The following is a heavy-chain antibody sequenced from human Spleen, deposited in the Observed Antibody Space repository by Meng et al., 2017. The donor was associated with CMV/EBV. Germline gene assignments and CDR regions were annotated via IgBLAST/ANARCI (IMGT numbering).Heavy chain of an antibody. CDR1: GYSINSGYY. D-gene: IGHD3-9*01. V-gene: IGHV4-38-2*02. CDR2: IFHSGNT. J-gene: IGHJ4*02. CDR3: AREAGLRYLEG. Sequence: GSLRLSCTVSGYSINSGYYWGWIRQPPGKGLEWIGNIFHSGNTNYNPSLKSRVTISIDTSKNQFSLRLTSVTAADTAVYYCAREAGLRYLEGWGQGTLVTVSS.